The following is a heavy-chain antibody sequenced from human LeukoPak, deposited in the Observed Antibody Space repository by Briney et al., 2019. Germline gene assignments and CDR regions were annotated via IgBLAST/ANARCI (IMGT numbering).Heavy chain of an antibody. J-gene: IGHJ4*02. V-gene: IGHV4-59*01. Sequence: SETLSLTCTVSGDFITAYYWSWIRQSPGKGLEWIGYVYYTGSTEYNPSLGSRVTISLGMSKHQFSLNLTSVTAADTAVYFCASNTATVFDYWGQGALVTVSS. CDR3: ASNTATVFDY. CDR1: GDFITAYY. CDR2: VYYTGST. D-gene: IGHD2-21*02.